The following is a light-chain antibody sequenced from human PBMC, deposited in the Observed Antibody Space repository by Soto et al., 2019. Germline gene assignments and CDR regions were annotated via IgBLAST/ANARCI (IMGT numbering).Light chain of an antibody. Sequence: AIRMTQSPSSLSASTGDRVTITCRASQGISSYLAWYQQKPGKAPKLLIYAASTLQSGVPSRFSGSGSGTDFTLTISCLQSEDFATYYCQQSYSYPRAFGGGTKVEIK. V-gene: IGKV1-8*01. J-gene: IGKJ4*01. CDR3: QQSYSYPRA. CDR2: AAS. CDR1: QGISSY.